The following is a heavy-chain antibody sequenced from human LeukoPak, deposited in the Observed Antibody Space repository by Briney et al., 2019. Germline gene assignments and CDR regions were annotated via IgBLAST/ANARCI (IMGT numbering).Heavy chain of an antibody. D-gene: IGHD3-9*01. CDR2: IYYSGST. V-gene: IGHV4-59*01. CDR1: GGSISSYY. Sequence: PSKTLSLTCTVSGGSISSYYWSWIRQPPGKGLEWIGYIYYSGSTNYNPSLKSRVTISVDTSKNQFSLKLSPVTAADTAVYYCAKDCWYYDILTGPWAYDYWGQGTLVTVSS. J-gene: IGHJ4*02. CDR3: AKDCWYYDILTGPWAYDY.